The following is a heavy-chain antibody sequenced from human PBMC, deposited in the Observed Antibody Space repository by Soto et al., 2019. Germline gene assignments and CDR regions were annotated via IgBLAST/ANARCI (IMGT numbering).Heavy chain of an antibody. J-gene: IGHJ4*02. Sequence: GGSLRLSCAASDFDFSSCGIHWVRQAPGKGLEWVAASSYDGRETFYADSAKGRFTVSKEMSKNTAFLQMNALRHEDTAVYFCARDSGWPILNFDNWGQGTPVTVSS. CDR3: ARDSGWPILNFDN. CDR2: SSYDGRET. CDR1: DFDFSSCG. D-gene: IGHD3-10*01. V-gene: IGHV3-30*03.